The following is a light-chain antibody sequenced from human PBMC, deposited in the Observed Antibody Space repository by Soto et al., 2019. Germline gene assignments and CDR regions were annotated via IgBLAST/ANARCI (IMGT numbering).Light chain of an antibody. Sequence: DTQMTQSPSYLSASVGDRISITCRASQTASNYVNWYQQKPGKAPTLLISATSTLRSGVPSRFRGSGSGTDFTLTITSLQPEDFATYYCQQTYTTPRTCGQGTNVAIK. CDR1: QTASNY. J-gene: IGKJ1*01. V-gene: IGKV1-39*01. CDR3: QQTYTTPRT. CDR2: ATS.